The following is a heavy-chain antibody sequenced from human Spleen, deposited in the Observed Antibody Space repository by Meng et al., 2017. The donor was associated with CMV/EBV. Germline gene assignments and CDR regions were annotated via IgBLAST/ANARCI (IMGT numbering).Heavy chain of an antibody. Sequence: ASVKVSCKASGYRFTDYYMHWVRQAPGQGLEWMGWLNPNSGGTNYAQKFQGRVTMTRDTSISTAYMELSRLRSDDTAVYYCARAVAAAGYGMDVWGQGTTVTVSS. V-gene: IGHV1-2*02. CDR3: ARAVAAAGYGMDV. D-gene: IGHD6-13*01. CDR1: GYRFTDYY. J-gene: IGHJ6*02. CDR2: LNPNSGGT.